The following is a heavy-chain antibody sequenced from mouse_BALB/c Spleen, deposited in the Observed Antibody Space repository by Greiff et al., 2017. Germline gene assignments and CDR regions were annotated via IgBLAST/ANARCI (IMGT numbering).Heavy chain of an antibody. J-gene: IGHJ4*01. V-gene: IGHV3-6*02. CDR1: GYSITSGYY. CDR3: AREDSSGYYAMDY. CDR2: ISYDGSN. Sequence: EVKLQESGPGLVKPSQSLSLTCSVTGYSITSGYYWNWIRQFPGNKLEWMGYISYDGSNNYNPSLKNRISITRDTSKNQFFLKLNSVTTEDTATYYCAREDSSGYYAMDYWGQGTSVTVSS. D-gene: IGHD3-2*01.